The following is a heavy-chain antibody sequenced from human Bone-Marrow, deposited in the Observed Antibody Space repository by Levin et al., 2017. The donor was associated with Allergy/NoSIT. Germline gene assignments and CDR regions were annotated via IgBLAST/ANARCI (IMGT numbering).Heavy chain of an antibody. J-gene: IGHJ4*02. CDR1: GFTFRTHG. CDR2: ISYDGNNR. CDR3: AKDAFYYFDH. D-gene: IGHD3-3*02. Sequence: PGGSLRLSCAASGFTFRTHGMHWVRQAPGKGLEWVAIISYDGNNRLYADSVKGRFTISRDNAKNTLFLQMNSLRAEDTAVYYCAKDAFYYFDHWGQGALVTVSS. V-gene: IGHV3-30*18.